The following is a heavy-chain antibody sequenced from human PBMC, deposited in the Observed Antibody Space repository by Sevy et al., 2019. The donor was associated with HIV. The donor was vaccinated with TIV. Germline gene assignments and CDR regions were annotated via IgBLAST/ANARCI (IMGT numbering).Heavy chain of an antibody. CDR2: ISSSSSYI. Sequence: GGSLRLSCAASGFTFSSYSMNWVRQAPGKGLEWVSSISSSSSYIYYAHSVKGRFTISRDNAKNSLYLQMNSLRAEDTAVYYCARVVGYCSSTSCSGPVDYWGQGTLVTVSS. CDR1: GFTFSSYS. V-gene: IGHV3-21*01. D-gene: IGHD2-2*01. J-gene: IGHJ4*02. CDR3: ARVVGYCSSTSCSGPVDY.